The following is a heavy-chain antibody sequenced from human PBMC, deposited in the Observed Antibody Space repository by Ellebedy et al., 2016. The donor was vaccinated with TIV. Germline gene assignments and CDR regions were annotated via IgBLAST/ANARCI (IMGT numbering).Heavy chain of an antibody. Sequence: GESLKISCAASGFTFSSYSMNWVRQAPGKGLEWVSSISSSSGYIYYADSVKGRFTISRDNAKNSLYLQMNSLRAEDTAVYYCARPDNLRFLEWLYPYYYYGMDVWGQGTTVTVSS. J-gene: IGHJ6*02. CDR3: ARPDNLRFLEWLYPYYYYGMDV. D-gene: IGHD3-3*01. CDR1: GFTFSSYS. V-gene: IGHV3-21*01. CDR2: ISSSSGYI.